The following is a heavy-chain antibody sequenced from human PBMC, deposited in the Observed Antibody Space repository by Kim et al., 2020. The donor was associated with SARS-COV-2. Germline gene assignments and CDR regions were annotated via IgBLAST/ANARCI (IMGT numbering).Heavy chain of an antibody. CDR2: INHSGST. Sequence: SETLSLTCAVYGGSFSGYYWSWIRQPPGKGLEWIGEINHSGSTNYNPSLKSRVTITVDTSKNQFSLKLSSVTAVDTAVYYCARGRRGSGAGDSYYYYYMDVWGKGTTVTVSS. CDR3: ARGRRGSGAGDSYYYYYMDV. CDR1: GGSFSGYY. J-gene: IGHJ6*03. D-gene: IGHD2-15*01. V-gene: IGHV4-34*01.